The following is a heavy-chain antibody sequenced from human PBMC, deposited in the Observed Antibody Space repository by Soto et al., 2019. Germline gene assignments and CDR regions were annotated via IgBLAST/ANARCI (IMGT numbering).Heavy chain of an antibody. V-gene: IGHV1-3*01. Sequence: QVQLVQSGAEVKKPGASVKVSCKASGYTFTSYAMHWVRQAPGQRLEWMGWINAGNGNTKYSQKFQGRVTITRDKSASTAYMELSSLRSEDTAVYYCARDSGFSGFEADWGQGTLVTVSS. J-gene: IGHJ4*02. CDR1: GYTFTSYA. CDR2: INAGNGNT. D-gene: IGHD3-10*01. CDR3: ARDSGFSGFEAD.